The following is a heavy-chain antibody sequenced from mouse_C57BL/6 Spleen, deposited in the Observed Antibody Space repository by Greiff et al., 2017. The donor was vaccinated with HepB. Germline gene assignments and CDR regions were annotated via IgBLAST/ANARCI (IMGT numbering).Heavy chain of an antibody. D-gene: IGHD2-4*01. J-gene: IGHJ2*01. V-gene: IGHV1-52*01. CDR3: ARGDYLYYFDY. CDR1: GYTFTSYW. CDR2: IDPSDSET. Sequence: QVQLQQSGAELVRPGSSVKLSCKASGYTFTSYWMHWVKKRPIQGLEWIGNIDPSDSETHYNQKFKDKATLTVDKSSSTAYMQLSSLTSEDSAVYYCARGDYLYYFDYWGQGTTLTVSS.